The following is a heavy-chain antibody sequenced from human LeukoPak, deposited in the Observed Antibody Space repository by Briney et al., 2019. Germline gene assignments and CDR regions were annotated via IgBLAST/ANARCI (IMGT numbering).Heavy chain of an antibody. CDR2: IKSEAYGGTT. D-gene: IGHD3-22*01. CDR3: TTDYYDSVGYSSYY. V-gene: IGHV3-15*01. J-gene: IGHJ4*02. CDR1: GFTFSKAW. Sequence: GGSLRPSCEASGFTFSKAWMSWVRQAPGRGLEWVGRIKSEAYGGTTDYAAPVSGRFTISRDDSRNTLYLQMNGLKAEDTAVYYCTTDYYDSVGYSSYYWGQGTLVTVSS.